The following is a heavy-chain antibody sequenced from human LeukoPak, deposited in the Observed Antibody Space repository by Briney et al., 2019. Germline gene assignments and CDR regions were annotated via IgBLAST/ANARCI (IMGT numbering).Heavy chain of an antibody. V-gene: IGHV4-59*01. CDR1: GGSISTFS. Sequence: SETLSLTCTVSGGSISTFSWSWIRQFPGKGLEWIGSIYIKSTNYNPSLKSRVAISVDTSKNQFSLRLDSVTTADTAVYYCARDTTVASGMQYWGQGTLVTVTS. CDR3: ARDTTVASGMQY. CDR2: IYIKST. D-gene: IGHD6-19*01. J-gene: IGHJ4*02.